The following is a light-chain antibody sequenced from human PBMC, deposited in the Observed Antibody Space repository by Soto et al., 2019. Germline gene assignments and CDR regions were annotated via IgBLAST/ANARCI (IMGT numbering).Light chain of an antibody. V-gene: IGLV1-40*01. J-gene: IGLJ1*01. CDR2: ENN. CDR3: QSYDSSLSGYV. CDR1: SSNIGAGYE. Sequence: QSVLTQPPSVSAAPGQRVTISCTGSSSNIGAGYEAHWYQHVPGTAPKLLIYENNNRPSGVPDRFSGSKSVTSASLTITGLQADDEAEYYCQSYDSSLSGYVFGTGTKVTVL.